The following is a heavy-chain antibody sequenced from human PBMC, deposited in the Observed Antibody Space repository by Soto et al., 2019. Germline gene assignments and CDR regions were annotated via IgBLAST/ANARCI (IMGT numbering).Heavy chain of an antibody. D-gene: IGHD4-17*01. CDR1: GYTFTSYA. Sequence: QVQLVQSGTEEKKPGASVKVSCKASGYTFTSYAIHWVRQAPGQRLDRLGWINAVNGDTKYSQRFLDRVTITRDTSASTAYMVLCILRSDDTAVYFCARAPRGMSTVSAHCGSWGLVILVTVSS. CDR3: ARAPRGMSTVSAHCGS. V-gene: IGHV1-3*05. CDR2: INAVNGDT. J-gene: IGHJ5*02.